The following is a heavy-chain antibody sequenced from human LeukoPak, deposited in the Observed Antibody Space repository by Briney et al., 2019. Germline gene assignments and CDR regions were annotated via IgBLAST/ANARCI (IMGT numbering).Heavy chain of an antibody. D-gene: IGHD6-6*01. CDR3: ARPTRMAARLEYVY. J-gene: IGHJ4*02. Sequence: ASVKVSCKASGYTFTGYYMHWVRQAPGQGLEWMGRINPNSGGANYAQKFQGRVTMTRDTSISTAYMELSRLRSDDTAVYCCARPTRMAARLEYVYWGQGTLVTVSS. CDR2: INPNSGGA. V-gene: IGHV1-2*06. CDR1: GYTFTGYY.